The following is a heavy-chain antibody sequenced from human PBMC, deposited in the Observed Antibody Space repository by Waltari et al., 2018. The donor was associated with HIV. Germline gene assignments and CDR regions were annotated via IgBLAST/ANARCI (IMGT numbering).Heavy chain of an antibody. J-gene: IGHJ4*02. CDR3: ARDEKTTTIASA. CDR2: IYSGGST. Sequence: EVQLVESGGGLIQPGGSLRLSCAASGFTASSNYMSWVRPAPGKGLEWVSVIYSGGSTYYADSGKGRFTISRDNSKNTLYLQMNSLRAEDTAVYYCARDEKTTTIASAWGQGTLVTVSS. CDR1: GFTASSNY. D-gene: IGHD5-12*01. V-gene: IGHV3-53*01.